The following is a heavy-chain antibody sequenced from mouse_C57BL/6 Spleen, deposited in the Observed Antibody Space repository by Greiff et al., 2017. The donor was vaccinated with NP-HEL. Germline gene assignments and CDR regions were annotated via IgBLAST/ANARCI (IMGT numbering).Heavy chain of an antibody. V-gene: IGHV1-18*01. J-gene: IGHJ4*01. CDR1: GYTFTDYN. CDR2: INPNNGGT. Sequence: VQLQQSGPELVKPGASVKIPCKASGYTFTDYNMDWVKQSHGKSLEWIGDINPNNGGTIYNQKFKGKATLTVAQSSSTAYLELRSLTSEYTAVYYCARSRGYYYGSSYGYYAMDYWGQGTSVTVSS. CDR3: ARSRGYYYGSSYGYYAMDY. D-gene: IGHD1-1*01.